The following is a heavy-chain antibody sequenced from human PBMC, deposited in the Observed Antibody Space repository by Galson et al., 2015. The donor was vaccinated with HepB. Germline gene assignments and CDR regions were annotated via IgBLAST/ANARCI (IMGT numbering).Heavy chain of an antibody. CDR1: GFPFSIYA. CDR3: AKPRPYSGSSDYYYYYGMDV. D-gene: IGHD6-6*01. Sequence: LRLSCAASGFPFSIYAMNWVRQAPGKGLEWVSVVSGGSGSTYYADSVKGRFTISRDNSKNTLYLQMNSLRAEDTAVYYCAKPRPYSGSSDYYYYYGMDVWGLGTTVTVSS. CDR2: VSGGSGST. J-gene: IGHJ6*02. V-gene: IGHV3-23*01.